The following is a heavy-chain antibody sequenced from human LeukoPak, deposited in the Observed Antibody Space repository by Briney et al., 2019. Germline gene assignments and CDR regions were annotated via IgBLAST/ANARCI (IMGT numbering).Heavy chain of an antibody. CDR2: IGGSGDST. CDR3: AQQVGYCSSGSCYFTY. D-gene: IGHD2-15*01. V-gene: IGHV3-23*01. Sequence: GGSLRLSCAASGFTFSSYAMSWVRQAPGKGLEWVSGIGGSGDSTYYADSVKGRFTISRDNSKNTLYLQMNSLRAEDTAVYYCAQQVGYCSSGSCYFTYWGQGTLVTVSS. CDR1: GFTFSSYA. J-gene: IGHJ1*01.